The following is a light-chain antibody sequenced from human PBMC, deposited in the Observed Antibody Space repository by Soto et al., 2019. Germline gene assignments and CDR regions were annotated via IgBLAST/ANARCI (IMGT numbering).Light chain of an antibody. CDR1: RGISSW. CDR2: DAS. J-gene: IGKJ4*01. Sequence: DIQMTQSPSSLSAFVGDRVTITCRASRGISSWLVWYQQKPEKAPKSLIYDASNLQSGVPSRFSGSGSGTDFTLTISNLQPEDSATYYCQQYNSYPLTFGGGTKVEIK. V-gene: IGKV1D-16*01. CDR3: QQYNSYPLT.